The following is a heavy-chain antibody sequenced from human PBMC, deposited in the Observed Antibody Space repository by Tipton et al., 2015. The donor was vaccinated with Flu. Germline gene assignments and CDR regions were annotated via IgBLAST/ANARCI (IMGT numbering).Heavy chain of an antibody. V-gene: IGHV4-61*02. CDR1: GDFINSGNVY. J-gene: IGHJ5*02. CDR2: IFVSGTT. D-gene: IGHD3-16*01. CDR3: AKGGRIGASWFGP. Sequence: TLSLTCTVSGDFINSGNVYWSWIRQPAGGGLEYIGRIFVSGTTNYNPSLRGRATISVDTSKNQLSPRLTSVTAADTAVYFCAKGGRIGASWFGPWGQGTLVRVSS.